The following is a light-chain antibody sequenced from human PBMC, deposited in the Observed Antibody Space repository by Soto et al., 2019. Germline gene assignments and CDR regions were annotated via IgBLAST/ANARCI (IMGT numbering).Light chain of an antibody. J-gene: IGLJ2*01. CDR3: SSYAGSNILV. CDR1: SSDVGGYNY. V-gene: IGLV2-8*01. Sequence: QSALAQPPSASGSPGQSVTISCTGTSSDVGGYNYVSWYQQHPGKAPKSMIYEVSKRPSGVPDRFSGSKSGNTASLTVSGLQAEDEADYYCSSYAGSNILVFGGGTK. CDR2: EVS.